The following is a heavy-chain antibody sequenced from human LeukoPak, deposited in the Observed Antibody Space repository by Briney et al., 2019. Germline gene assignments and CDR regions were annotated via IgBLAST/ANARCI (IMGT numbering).Heavy chain of an antibody. D-gene: IGHD1-26*01. CDR2: INSDGSST. J-gene: IGHJ4*02. V-gene: IGHV3-74*01. CDR1: GFTFSSYW. CDR3: AKDLSSSGRYSSVDY. Sequence: PGGSLRLSCAASGFTFSSYWMHWVRQAPGKGLVWVSRINSDGSSTSYADSVKGRFTISRDNAKNTLYLQMNSLRAEDTAVYYCAKDLSSSGRYSSVDYWGQGTLVTVSS.